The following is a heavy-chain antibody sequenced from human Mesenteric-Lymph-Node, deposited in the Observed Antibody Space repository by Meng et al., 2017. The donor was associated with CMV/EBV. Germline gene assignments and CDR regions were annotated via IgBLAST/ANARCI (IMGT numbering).Heavy chain of an antibody. Sequence: GGSLRLSCAASGFTFSSYGMHWVRQAPGKGLEWVAFMRYDGSDKYYADSVKGRFTISRDNSKNTLYLQMNSLRAEDTAVYYCAKVSGSYGDYYYGMDVWGQGTTVTVSS. V-gene: IGHV3-30*02. CDR2: MRYDGSDK. CDR3: AKVSGSYGDYYYGMDV. CDR1: GFTFSSYG. D-gene: IGHD1-26*01. J-gene: IGHJ6*02.